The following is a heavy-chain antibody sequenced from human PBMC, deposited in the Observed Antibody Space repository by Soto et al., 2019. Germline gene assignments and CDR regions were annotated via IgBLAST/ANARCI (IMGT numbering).Heavy chain of an antibody. CDR2: IIPIFGTA. V-gene: IGHV1-69*13. CDR3: ARDPGEYCGGDCYSDF. D-gene: IGHD2-21*02. Sequence: AVEVTCNKGGGTISTDAISWGRQPPGRGLEWMGGIIPIFGTANYAQKFQGRVTITVDESTSTAYMELSSLRSEDTAVYYCARDPGEYCGGDCYSDFWGQGTTVTVSS. J-gene: IGHJ6*02. CDR1: GGTISTDA.